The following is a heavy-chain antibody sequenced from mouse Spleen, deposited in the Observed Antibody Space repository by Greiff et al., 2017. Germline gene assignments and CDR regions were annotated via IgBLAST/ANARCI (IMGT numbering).Heavy chain of an antibody. CDR3: ARDGSSIYFDY. V-gene: IGHV1-52*01. D-gene: IGHD1-1*01. CDR1: GYTFTSYW. J-gene: IGHJ2*01. Sequence: QVQLQQPGAELVRPGSSVKLSCKASGYTFTSYWMHWVKQRPIQGLEWIGNIDPSDSETHYNQKFKDKATLTVDKSSSTAYMQLSSLTSEDSAVYYCARDGSSIYFDYWGQGTTLTVSS. CDR2: IDPSDSET.